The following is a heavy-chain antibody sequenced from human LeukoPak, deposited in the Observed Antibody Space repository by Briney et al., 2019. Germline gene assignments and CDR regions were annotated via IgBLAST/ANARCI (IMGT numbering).Heavy chain of an antibody. V-gene: IGHV1-69*05. Sequence: SVKVSCKASGYTFTSYAISWVRQAPGQGLEWMGGIIPIFGTANYAQKFQGRVTITTDESTSTAYMELSSLRSEDTAVYYCARVGSSSKEKPGRNYFDYWGQGTLVTVSS. J-gene: IGHJ4*02. CDR2: IIPIFGTA. CDR1: GYTFTSYA. CDR3: ARVGSSSKEKPGRNYFDY. D-gene: IGHD6-6*01.